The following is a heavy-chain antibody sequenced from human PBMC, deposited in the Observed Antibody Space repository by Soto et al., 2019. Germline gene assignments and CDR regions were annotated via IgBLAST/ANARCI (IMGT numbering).Heavy chain of an antibody. D-gene: IGHD6-13*01. CDR2: ISYHGTRK. CDR1: GFTFSSYA. V-gene: IGHV3-30-3*01. CDR3: ARDKSVAAEGYEDWLDP. J-gene: IGHJ5*02. Sequence: GGSLRLSCAASGFTFSSYAMHWLRQTPDKGLEWVAAISYHGTRKFYADSVKGRFTISRDNSKTTLYLQMDSLRAEDTALYYCARDKSVAAEGYEDWLDPWGQGTPVTVSS.